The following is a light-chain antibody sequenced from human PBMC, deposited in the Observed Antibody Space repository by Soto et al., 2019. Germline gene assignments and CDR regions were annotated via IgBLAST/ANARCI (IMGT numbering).Light chain of an antibody. CDR2: AAS. CDR3: LETYILPPLT. CDR1: PTLSFS. Sequence: EMLMTRAQASSSASVGARLKITCRASPTLSFSLNWYQHKRGKAPILLISAASRLQTGVPSMFRGSGSGTGLTLSIRSLQREDFAKYYCLETYILPPLTFGGGTKVEIK. J-gene: IGKJ4*01. V-gene: IGKV1-39*01.